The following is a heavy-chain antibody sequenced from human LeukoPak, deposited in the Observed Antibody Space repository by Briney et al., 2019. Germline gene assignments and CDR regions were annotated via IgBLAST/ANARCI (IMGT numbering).Heavy chain of an antibody. D-gene: IGHD2/OR15-2a*01. CDR3: VKELWDS. Sequence: PGGSLRLSCAASGFTVSSKYMSWVRQAPGKGLEWVSYIDPSNTTTYYADSVKGRFIISRDNARNSLYLQMNSLRVEDTAVYYCVKELWDSWGQGTLVTVSS. V-gene: IGHV3-48*01. J-gene: IGHJ4*02. CDR1: GFTVSSKY. CDR2: IDPSNTTT.